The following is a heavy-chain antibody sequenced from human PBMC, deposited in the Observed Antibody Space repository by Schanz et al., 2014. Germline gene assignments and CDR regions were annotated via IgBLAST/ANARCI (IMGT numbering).Heavy chain of an antibody. Sequence: QVQLVESGGGVVQPERSLRLSCAASGFNFATHAIHWVRQGQGNGLQWVAVISSDGSKKLYADSVKARFTISRDNSKNSVSLQMDSLRPEDTAVYFCAKDLHSNSGNYYSYYFDSWGPGALVTVSS. CDR1: GFNFATHA. CDR3: AKDLHSNSGNYYSYYFDS. CDR2: ISSDGSKK. J-gene: IGHJ4*02. V-gene: IGHV3-30*18. D-gene: IGHD3-10*01.